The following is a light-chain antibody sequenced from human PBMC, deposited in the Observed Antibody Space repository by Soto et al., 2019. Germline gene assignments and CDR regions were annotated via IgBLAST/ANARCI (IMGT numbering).Light chain of an antibody. J-gene: IGLJ2*01. V-gene: IGLV1-44*01. CDR1: SSNIGTNT. CDR3: AAWDVSLVV. CDR2: SDN. Sequence: QSVLTQPTSVSGTPGQRVTISCSGSSSNIGTNTVIWYQQLPGAAPKLLIYSDNQRPSGVPDRFSGSKSGTSASLAISGLQSEDEADYYCAAWDVSLVVFGGGTKVTVL.